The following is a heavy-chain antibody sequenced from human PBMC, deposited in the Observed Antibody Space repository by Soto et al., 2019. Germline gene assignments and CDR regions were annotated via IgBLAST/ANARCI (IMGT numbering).Heavy chain of an antibody. CDR3: AVLVAKGRYGMDV. J-gene: IGHJ6*02. D-gene: IGHD5-12*01. Sequence: AETLSLTCAVYGGSFSGYYWGWIRQPPGKGLEWIGEINHSGSTNYNPSLKSRVTISVDTSKNQFSLKLSSVTAADTAVYYCAVLVAKGRYGMDVWGQGTPVTVSS. CDR2: INHSGST. CDR1: GGSFSGYY. V-gene: IGHV4-34*01.